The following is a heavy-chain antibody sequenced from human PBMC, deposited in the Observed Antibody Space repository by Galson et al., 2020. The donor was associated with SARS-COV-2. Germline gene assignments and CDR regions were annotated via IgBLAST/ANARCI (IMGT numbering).Heavy chain of an antibody. J-gene: IGHJ3*02. Sequence: SQTLSLPCTVSGGSISSGGYYWSWIRQHPGKGLEWIGYIYYSGSTYYNPSLKSRVTISVDTSKNQFSLKLSSVTDADTAVYYCARVRTTMIVVVSTSDAFDIWGQGKMVTVSS. CDR2: IYYSGST. V-gene: IGHV4-31*03. CDR3: ARVRTTMIVVVSTSDAFDI. CDR1: GGSISSGGYY. D-gene: IGHD3-22*01.